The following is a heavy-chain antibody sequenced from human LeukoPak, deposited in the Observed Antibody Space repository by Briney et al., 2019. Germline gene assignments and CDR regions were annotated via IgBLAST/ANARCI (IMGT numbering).Heavy chain of an antibody. D-gene: IGHD5-18*01. CDR2: ISAYNGNT. V-gene: IGHV1-18*01. Sequence: GASVKVSCKASGYTFTSYGISWARQAPGQGLEWMGWISAYNGNTNYAQKLQGRVTMTEDTSTDTAYMELSSLRSEDTAVYYCATDRNLGDTAMGHDAFDIWGQGTMVTVSS. CDR1: GYTFTSYG. CDR3: ATDRNLGDTAMGHDAFDI. J-gene: IGHJ3*02.